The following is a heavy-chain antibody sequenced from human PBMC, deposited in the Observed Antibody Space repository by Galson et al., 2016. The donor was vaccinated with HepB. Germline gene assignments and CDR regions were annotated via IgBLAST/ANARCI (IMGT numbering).Heavy chain of an antibody. CDR1: GFTFYTFA. CDR2: ISFDGNNK. J-gene: IGHJ4*02. V-gene: IGHV3-30-3*01. D-gene: IGHD1-7*01. CDR3: ARGETGTTLD. Sequence: SLRLSCAASGFTFYTFAMHWVRQSPGKGPECVAVISFDGNNKYYADSVRGRFSISRDNPRNTLYLQMNSPTAEDTAVYYCARGETGTTLDWGQGSLVTVSS.